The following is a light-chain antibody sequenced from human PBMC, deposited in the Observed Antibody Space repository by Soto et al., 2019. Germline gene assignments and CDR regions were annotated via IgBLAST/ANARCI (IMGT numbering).Light chain of an antibody. J-gene: IGKJ1*01. Sequence: TQYTSTMSASVGERVNITYRASQGLSNNYLSCYQQKPGQAPRLLIYGASSRATGIPDRFSGSGSGTDFTLTISRLEPEDFAVYYCQQYVSLWTFGQVTNVDVK. CDR2: GAS. CDR1: QGLSNNY. CDR3: QQYVSLWT. V-gene: IGKV3-20*01.